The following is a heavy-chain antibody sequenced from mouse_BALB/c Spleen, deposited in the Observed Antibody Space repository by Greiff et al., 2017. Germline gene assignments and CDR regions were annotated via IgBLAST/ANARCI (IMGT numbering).Heavy chain of an antibody. CDR2: IYPGDGDT. CDR1: GYAFSSSW. Sequence: QVQLQQSGPELVKPGASVKISCKASGYAFSSSWMNWVKQRPGQGLEWIGRIYPGDGDTNYNGKFKGKATLTADKSSSTAYMQLSSLTSVDSAVYFCARKRNDYDDLDYWGQGTTLTVSS. V-gene: IGHV1-82*01. CDR3: ARKRNDYDDLDY. D-gene: IGHD2-4*01. J-gene: IGHJ2*01.